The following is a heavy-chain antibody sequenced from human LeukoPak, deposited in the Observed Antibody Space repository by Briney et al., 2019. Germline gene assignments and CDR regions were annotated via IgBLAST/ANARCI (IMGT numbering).Heavy chain of an antibody. CDR3: ASRRIQLWLRRDPIALRY. CDR1: GYSISTSYY. Sequence: PSETLSLTCSVSGYSISTSYYWGWVRQSPGKGLEWLGSIFHRGHTYYNPSLKSRVTISVDTSKNQFSLKLSSVTAADTAVYYCASRRIQLWLRRDPIALRYWGQGTLVTVSS. J-gene: IGHJ4*02. V-gene: IGHV4-38-2*01. D-gene: IGHD5-18*01. CDR2: IFHRGHT.